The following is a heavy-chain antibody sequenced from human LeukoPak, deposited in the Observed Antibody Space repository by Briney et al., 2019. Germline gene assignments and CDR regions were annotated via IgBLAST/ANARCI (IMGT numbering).Heavy chain of an antibody. CDR1: GFTFSDAW. Sequence: GGSLRLSCAASGFTFSDAWMSWLRQAPGKGLEWVAHMNQDGTAIFYVDSVKGRFTISRDNAKNSLYLQMHNLRAEDTAVYYCSKLTSWGQGTLVTVYS. CDR2: MNQDGTAI. J-gene: IGHJ5*02. D-gene: IGHD3-16*01. V-gene: IGHV3-7*01. CDR3: SKLTS.